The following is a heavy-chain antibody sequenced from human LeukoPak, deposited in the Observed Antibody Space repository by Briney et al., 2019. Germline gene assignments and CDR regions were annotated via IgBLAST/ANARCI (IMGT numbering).Heavy chain of an antibody. J-gene: IGHJ4*02. V-gene: IGHV1-69*13. CDR2: IITIFGTA. CDR3: ARDCSGGSCYFDY. Sequence: ASVKVSCKASGGTFSSYAISWVRQAPGQGLEWMGGIITIFGTANYAQKFQGRATITADESTSTAYMELSSLRSEDTAVYYCARDCSGGSCYFDYWGQGTLVTVSS. CDR1: GGTFSSYA. D-gene: IGHD2-15*01.